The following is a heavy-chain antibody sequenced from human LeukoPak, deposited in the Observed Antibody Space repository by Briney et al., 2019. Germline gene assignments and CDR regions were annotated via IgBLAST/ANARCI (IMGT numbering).Heavy chain of an antibody. CDR3: AKLGAAAGRSWCVY. CDR1: GFTFSSYA. Sequence: PGGSLRLSCAASGFTFSSYAMSWVRQAPGKGLEWVSAISGSGGSTYYADSVKGRFTISRDNSKNTLYLQMNSLRAEDTAVYYCAKLGAAAGRSWCVYWGQGTLVTVSS. J-gene: IGHJ4*02. D-gene: IGHD6-13*01. CDR2: ISGSGGST. V-gene: IGHV3-23*01.